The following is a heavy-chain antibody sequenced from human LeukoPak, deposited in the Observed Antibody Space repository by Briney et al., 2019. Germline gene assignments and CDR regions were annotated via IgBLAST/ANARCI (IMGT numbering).Heavy chain of an antibody. V-gene: IGHV4-34*01. CDR3: ARGPYSYDSSGAFDI. D-gene: IGHD3-22*01. J-gene: IGHJ3*02. CDR1: GGSFSGYY. Sequence: TETLSLTCAVYGGSFSGYYWSWIRQPPGKGLEWIGEINHSGSTNYNPSLKSRVTISVDTSKNQFSLKLSSVTAADTAVYFCARGPYSYDSSGAFDIWGQGTMVTVSS. CDR2: INHSGST.